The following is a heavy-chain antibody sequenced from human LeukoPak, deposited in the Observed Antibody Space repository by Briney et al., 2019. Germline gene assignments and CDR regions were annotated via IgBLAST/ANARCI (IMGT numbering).Heavy chain of an antibody. CDR3: ARDGSSSWYYFDY. CDR1: GFTFSTYE. CDR2: LFSSGSAI. D-gene: IGHD6-13*01. J-gene: IGHJ4*02. V-gene: IGHV3-48*03. Sequence: GGSLRLSCAASGFTFSTYEMNWVRPARGRRREGVSYLFSSGSAIYNADSVKGRFTISRVNAKNTLYLLMDSLRAEDTAVYYCARDGSSSWYYFDYWGQGTLVTVSS.